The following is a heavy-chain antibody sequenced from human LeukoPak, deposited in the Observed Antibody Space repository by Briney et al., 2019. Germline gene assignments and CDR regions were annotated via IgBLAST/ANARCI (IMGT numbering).Heavy chain of an antibody. CDR3: ARVGTGTRGGYRFDY. Sequence: ASVKVSCKASGYTFTDYYIHWVRQAPGQGLEWMGWINPNSGGTNYAQKFQGRVTMTRDTSISTAYMELSRLRSDDTAVYYCARVGTGTRGGYRFDYWGQGTLVTVSS. D-gene: IGHD3-16*02. V-gene: IGHV1-2*02. J-gene: IGHJ4*02. CDR2: INPNSGGT. CDR1: GYTFTDYY.